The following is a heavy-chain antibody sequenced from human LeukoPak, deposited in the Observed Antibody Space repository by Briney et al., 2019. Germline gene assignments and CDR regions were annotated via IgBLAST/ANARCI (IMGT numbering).Heavy chain of an antibody. J-gene: IGHJ3*02. Sequence: PSETLSLTCTVSGGSINNYYWSWIRQPAGKGLEWIGRIYTRGSTNYNPSLKSRVTMSVDTSKNQFSLKLSSVTAADTAVYYCARGRYCSADICSGGDAFDIWGQGTMISVSS. CDR1: GGSINNYY. CDR2: IYTRGST. D-gene: IGHD2-15*01. CDR3: ARGRYCSADICSGGDAFDI. V-gene: IGHV4-4*07.